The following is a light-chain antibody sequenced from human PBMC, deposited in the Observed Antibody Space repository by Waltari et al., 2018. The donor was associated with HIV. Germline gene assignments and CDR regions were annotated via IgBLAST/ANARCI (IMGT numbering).Light chain of an antibody. CDR2: AAS. V-gene: IGKV1-8*01. Sequence: AIRMTQSPSSFSASTGDRVSITCRASQGISYYVAWYQQKPGKAPNLLIYAASTLQSGVPSRFSGSGSGTDFTLTISYLQAEDFATYYCQQYYSYPQTFGQGTKLEIK. J-gene: IGKJ2*01. CDR3: QQYYSYPQT. CDR1: QGISYY.